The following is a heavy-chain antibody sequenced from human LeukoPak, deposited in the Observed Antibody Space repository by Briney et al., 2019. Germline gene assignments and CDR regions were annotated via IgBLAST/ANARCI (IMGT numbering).Heavy chain of an antibody. CDR1: GYTFTGYY. CDR3: ASYIAPTADYDILTGSDAFDI. J-gene: IGHJ3*02. D-gene: IGHD3-9*01. CDR2: INPNSGGT. Sequence: RASVKVSCKASGYTFTGYYMHWVRQAPGQGLEWMGWINPNSGGTNYAQKFQGRVTMTRNTSISTAYMELSSLRSEDTAVYYCASYIAPTADYDILTGSDAFDIWGQGTMVTVSS. V-gene: IGHV1-2*02.